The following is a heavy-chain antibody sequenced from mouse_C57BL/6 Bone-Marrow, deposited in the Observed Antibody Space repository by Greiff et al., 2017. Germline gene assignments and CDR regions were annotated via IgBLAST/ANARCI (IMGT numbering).Heavy chain of an antibody. D-gene: IGHD4-1*01. Sequence: QVQLQQSGAELVKPGASVKMSCKASGYTFTSYWITWVKQRPGQGLEWIGDIYPTSGRTNYNEKFKSKAILTVDTSSNTAYVQLSSLTSEDSAVFYCARSGPLGRSFDYWGQGTTLTVSS. V-gene: IGHV1-55*01. J-gene: IGHJ2*01. CDR3: ARSGPLGRSFDY. CDR1: GYTFTSYW. CDR2: IYPTSGRT.